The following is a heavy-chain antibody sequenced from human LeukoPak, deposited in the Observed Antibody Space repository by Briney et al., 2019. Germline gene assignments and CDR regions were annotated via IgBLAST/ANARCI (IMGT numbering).Heavy chain of an antibody. J-gene: IGHJ4*02. CDR1: GFTVSSNY. V-gene: IGHV3-53*01. CDR3: ARVDHGDYFDY. CDR2: IYSGGST. Sequence: GGSLRLSCAASGFTVSSNYMSWVRQAPGKGLEWVSVIYSGGSTYYADSVKGRFTISRDNSKNTLYLQMDSLRAEDTAVYYCARVDHGDYFDYWGQGTLVTVSS. D-gene: IGHD4-17*01.